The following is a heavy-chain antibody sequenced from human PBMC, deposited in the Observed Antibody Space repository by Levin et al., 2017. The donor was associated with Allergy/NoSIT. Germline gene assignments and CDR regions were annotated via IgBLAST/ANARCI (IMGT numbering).Heavy chain of an antibody. CDR2: ISGSGGST. J-gene: IGHJ4*02. V-gene: IGHV3-23*01. CDR1: GFTFSSYA. CDR3: AIIVGADYFDY. Sequence: GESLKISCAASGFTFSSYAMSWVRQAPGKGLEWVSAISGSGGSTYYADSVKGRFTISRDNSKNTLYLQMNSLRAEDTAVYYCAIIVGADYFDYWGQGTLVTVSS. D-gene: IGHD1-26*01.